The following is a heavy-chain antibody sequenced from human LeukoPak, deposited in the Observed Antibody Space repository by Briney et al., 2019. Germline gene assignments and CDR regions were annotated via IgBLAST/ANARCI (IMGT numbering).Heavy chain of an antibody. CDR3: ARVGRNYDFWSGYLFNWFDP. CDR2: INHSGST. Sequence: PSETLSLTCAVYGGSFSGYYWSWIRQPPGKGLEWIGEINHSGSTNYNPSLKSRVTISVDMSKNQFSLKLSSVTAADTAVYYCARVGRNYDFWSGYLFNWFDPWGQGTLVTVSS. V-gene: IGHV4-34*01. J-gene: IGHJ5*02. CDR1: GGSFSGYY. D-gene: IGHD3-3*01.